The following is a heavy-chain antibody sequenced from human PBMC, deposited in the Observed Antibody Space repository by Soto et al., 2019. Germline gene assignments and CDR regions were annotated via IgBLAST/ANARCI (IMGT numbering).Heavy chain of an antibody. Sequence: QVRLQQCGAGLLKPSETLPLTCAVSGGSVSDYYWSWLRQSPGMGLERSGEINHRGSTNYNPSLTRRVTIAVDTSKNHFTLYLNTVTAADSAVYDCARDVPSSYFDLWCRGTPVTVSS. D-gene: IGHD2-2*01. CDR2: INHRGST. J-gene: IGHJ2*01. V-gene: IGHV4-34*01. CDR3: ARDVPSSYFDL. CDR1: GGSVSDYY.